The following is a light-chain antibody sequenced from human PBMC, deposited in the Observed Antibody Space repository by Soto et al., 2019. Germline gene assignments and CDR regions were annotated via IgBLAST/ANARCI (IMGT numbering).Light chain of an antibody. CDR3: LQDYNYPRT. J-gene: IGKJ4*01. V-gene: IGKV1-6*01. CDR2: AAS. Sequence: AIQMTQSPSSLSASVGDRVTITCRASQGIRNDIGWYQQKPGKAPKLLIYAASSLQSGVPSRFSGSGSGTDFTLTISCLQPEDFATYYCLQDYNYPRTFGGGTKVDIK. CDR1: QGIRND.